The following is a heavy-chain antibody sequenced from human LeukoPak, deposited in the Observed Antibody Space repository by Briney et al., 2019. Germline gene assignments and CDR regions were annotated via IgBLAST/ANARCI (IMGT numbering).Heavy chain of an antibody. J-gene: IGHJ4*02. CDR3: ARHRSSSRGGSGFSQGQFDY. V-gene: IGHV4-39*01. CDR2: IYYGGNT. Sequence: PSETLSLTCTVSGGSISSSGYYWGWIRQPPGKGLEWIGSIYYGGNTYYNPSLKSRLTISVYTSKDLFSLKLSSVTAADTALYYCARHRSSSRGGSGFSQGQFDYWGQGTLVTVSS. D-gene: IGHD3-22*01. CDR1: GGSISSSGYY.